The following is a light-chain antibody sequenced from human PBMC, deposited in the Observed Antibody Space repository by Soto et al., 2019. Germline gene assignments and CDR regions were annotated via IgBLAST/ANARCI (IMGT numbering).Light chain of an antibody. CDR1: QTVRNNY. CDR2: DAS. Sequence: EFVLTQSPGTLSLSPGERATLSCRASQTVRNNYLAWYQQKPGQAPRLLIYDASSRATGIPDRFSGGGSGTEFTLTISSLQSEDFAVYYCQQYGDSLLTFGQGTKVDI. V-gene: IGKV3-20*01. J-gene: IGKJ1*01. CDR3: QQYGDSLLT.